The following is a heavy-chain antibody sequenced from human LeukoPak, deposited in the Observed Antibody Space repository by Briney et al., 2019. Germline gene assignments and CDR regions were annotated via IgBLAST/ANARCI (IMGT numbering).Heavy chain of an antibody. Sequence: PGGSLRLSCAASGFTFSSYWMHWVRQTPGKGLVWVSRINSDGSSTSYADSVKGRFTISRDNAKNTLYLQMNSLRAEDTAVYYCARALAVTGTGGFDPWGQGTLVTVSS. J-gene: IGHJ5*02. D-gene: IGHD6-19*01. CDR3: ARALAVTGTGGFDP. CDR1: GFTFSSYW. V-gene: IGHV3-74*01. CDR2: INSDGSST.